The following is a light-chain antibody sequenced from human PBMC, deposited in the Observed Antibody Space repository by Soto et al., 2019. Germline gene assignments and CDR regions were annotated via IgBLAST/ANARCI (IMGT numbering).Light chain of an antibody. J-gene: IGKJ1*01. Sequence: EIVLTHSPGTLSLSPCERATLSCRASQSFNSIYLAWYQQKPGQAPRLLIYGASSRATGIPDRFSGSGSGTDFTLTISRLEPEDFAVYYCHQYDSWTFGQGTKV. V-gene: IGKV3-20*01. CDR1: QSFNSIY. CDR2: GAS. CDR3: HQYDSWT.